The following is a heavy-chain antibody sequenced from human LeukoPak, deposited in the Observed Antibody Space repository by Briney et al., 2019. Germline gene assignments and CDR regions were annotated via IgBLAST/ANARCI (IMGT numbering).Heavy chain of an antibody. Sequence: PGGSLTLSCSGSGFAFSGFAMGWVRQAPGKGLEWVSSITGSGNNTYYADSVDGRFTVSRDNTKNTLYLQMNSLRAEDTALYYCARGRGGDYVPSRFDYWGQGTLVTVSS. CDR1: GFAFSGFA. CDR2: ITGSGNNT. J-gene: IGHJ4*02. D-gene: IGHD4-17*01. CDR3: ARGRGGDYVPSRFDY. V-gene: IGHV3-23*01.